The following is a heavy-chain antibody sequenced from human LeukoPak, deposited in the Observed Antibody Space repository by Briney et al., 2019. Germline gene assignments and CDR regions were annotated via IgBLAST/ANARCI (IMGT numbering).Heavy chain of an antibody. CDR3: VKSGGYGLIVC. Sequence: SETLSLTCAVSGASISGGGYYWGWIRQPPGKGLVLTGNIYSRGSTYYTAALQSRVKISIDTSKNQFSLRLSPVTAADTAMYDCVKSGGYGLIVCWGEGARVTV. CDR2: IYSRGST. CDR1: GASISGGGYY. D-gene: IGHD1-26*01. J-gene: IGHJ4*02. V-gene: IGHV4-39*01.